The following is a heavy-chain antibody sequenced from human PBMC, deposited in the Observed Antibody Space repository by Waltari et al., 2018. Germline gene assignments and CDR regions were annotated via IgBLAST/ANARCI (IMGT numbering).Heavy chain of an antibody. Sequence: QVQLVQSGAEVKNPGASVKVSCKTSGYIFTDYYIHWMRQAPGQGLEWMGWINPNNGGTNYEQKFQGGVTMTRDTSISTVYMELSRLTSDDTAVYYCAREKSGSGRAMGVWGKGTTITVSS. CDR1: GYIFTDYY. D-gene: IGHD3-10*01. J-gene: IGHJ6*03. CDR2: INPNNGGT. CDR3: AREKSGSGRAMGV. V-gene: IGHV1-2*02.